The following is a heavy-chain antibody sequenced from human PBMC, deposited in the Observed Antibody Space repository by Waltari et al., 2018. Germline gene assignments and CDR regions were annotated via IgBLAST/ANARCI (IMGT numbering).Heavy chain of an antibody. CDR1: GYTFTGYY. V-gene: IGHV1-2*06. J-gene: IGHJ5*02. CDR2: INPNSGGT. Sequence: QVQLVQSGAEVKKPGASVKVSCKASGYTFTGYYMHWVRQAPGQGLEWMGRINPNSGGTNYAQKFQGRVTMTRDTSISTAYMELSRLRSDDTAVYYCARGPAYWVVVIAMGLLSWGQGTLVTVSS. D-gene: IGHD2-21*01. CDR3: ARGPAYWVVVIAMGLLS.